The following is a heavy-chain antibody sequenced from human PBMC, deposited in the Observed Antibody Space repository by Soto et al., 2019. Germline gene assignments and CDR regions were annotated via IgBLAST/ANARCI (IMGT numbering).Heavy chain of an antibody. CDR3: ARGRNIVVVPAAKLYYMDV. CDR2: INHSGST. J-gene: IGHJ6*03. V-gene: IGHV4-34*01. D-gene: IGHD2-2*01. Sequence: SATLSLTCAVYGGSFSGYYWSWIRQPPGKGPEWIGEINHSGSTNYNPSLKSRVTISVDTSKNQFSLKLSSVTAADTAVYYCARGRNIVVVPAAKLYYMDVWGKGTTVTVSS. CDR1: GGSFSGYY.